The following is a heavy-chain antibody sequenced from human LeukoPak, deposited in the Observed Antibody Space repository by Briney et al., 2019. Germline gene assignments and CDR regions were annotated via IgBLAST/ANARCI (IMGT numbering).Heavy chain of an antibody. CDR3: ARGLVKAAIYNWFDP. Sequence: SETLSLTCAVYGGSFSGYYWSWIRQPPGKGLEWIGEINHSGSTNYNPSLKSRVTISVDTSKNQFSLKLSSVTAADTAVYYCARGLVKAAIYNWFDPWGQGTLVTVSS. CDR1: GGSFSGYY. J-gene: IGHJ5*02. V-gene: IGHV4-34*01. CDR2: INHSGST. D-gene: IGHD2-8*02.